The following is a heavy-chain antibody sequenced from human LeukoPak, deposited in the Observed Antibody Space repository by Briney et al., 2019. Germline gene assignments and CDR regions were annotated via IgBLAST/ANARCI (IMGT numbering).Heavy chain of an antibody. Sequence: SETLSLTCAVSGYSISSGYYWGWIRQPPGKGLEWIGSIYHSGSTYYNPSLKSRVTISVDTSKNQSSLKLSSVTAADTAVYYCARVEAAAGCFDYWGQGTLVTVSS. J-gene: IGHJ4*02. CDR1: GYSISSGYY. CDR3: ARVEAAAGCFDY. CDR2: IYHSGST. V-gene: IGHV4-38-2*01. D-gene: IGHD6-13*01.